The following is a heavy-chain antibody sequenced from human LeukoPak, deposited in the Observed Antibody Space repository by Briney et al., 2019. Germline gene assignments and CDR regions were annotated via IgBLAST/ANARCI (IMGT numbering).Heavy chain of an antibody. CDR2: IIPIFGTA. J-gene: IGHJ4*02. Sequence: SVKVSCKVSGYTLTELSMHWVRQAPGQGLEWMGGIIPIFGTANYAQKFQGRVTITADESTSTAYMELSSLRSEDTAVYYCASQSGSYAPFDYWGQGTLVAVSS. D-gene: IGHD1-26*01. CDR3: ASQSGSYAPFDY. V-gene: IGHV1-69*13. CDR1: GYTLTELS.